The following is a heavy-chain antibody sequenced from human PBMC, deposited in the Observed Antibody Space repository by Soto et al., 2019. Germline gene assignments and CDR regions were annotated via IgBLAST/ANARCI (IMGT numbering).Heavy chain of an antibody. CDR1: GYTFTSYG. Sequence: QVQLVQSGAEVKKPGASVKVSCKASGYTFTSYGLSWVRQAPGQGLEWMGRISAYNYNTNYVHKLQGKVTMTTDTSTRTAYMALRSLRSDDTAVYYCARAVGALGHWFDTWGQGTLVTVAS. D-gene: IGHD1-26*01. V-gene: IGHV1-18*01. CDR2: ISAYNYNT. J-gene: IGHJ5*02. CDR3: ARAVGALGHWFDT.